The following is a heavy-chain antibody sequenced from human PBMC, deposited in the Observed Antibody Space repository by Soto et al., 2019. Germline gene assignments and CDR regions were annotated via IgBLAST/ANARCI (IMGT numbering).Heavy chain of an antibody. CDR3: ATLYSSSSDADY. V-gene: IGHV1-2*02. CDR1: GYTFSCYY. D-gene: IGHD6-6*01. CDR2: INPNSGGT. Sequence: ASVKVSCKASGYTFSCYYMHGVRQAPGQGLEWMGWINPNSGGTNYAQKFQGRVTMTRDTSVSTAYMELSRLRSDDTAVYYCATLYSSSSDADYWGQGTLVTVSS. J-gene: IGHJ4*02.